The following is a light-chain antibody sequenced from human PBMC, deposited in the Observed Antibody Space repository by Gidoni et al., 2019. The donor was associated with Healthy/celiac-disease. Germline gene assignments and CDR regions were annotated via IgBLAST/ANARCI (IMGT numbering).Light chain of an antibody. Sequence: EIVLTLSPATLSVSPGERATRSCRASQSVTINLAWYQQKPGQPPTLLIYGASTRATGSPARCSGSGSGTEFTLPIISLQSEDFAVYYCHQYNNCPPRTFGGGTKVEIK. CDR2: GAS. V-gene: IGKV3-15*01. CDR3: HQYNNCPPRT. J-gene: IGKJ4*01. CDR1: QSVTIN.